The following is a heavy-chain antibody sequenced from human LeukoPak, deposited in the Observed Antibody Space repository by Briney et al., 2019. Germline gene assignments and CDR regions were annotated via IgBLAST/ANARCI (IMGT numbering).Heavy chain of an antibody. CDR1: GGSISNFY. D-gene: IGHD4-11*01. Sequence: SETLSLTCTVSGGSISNFYWSWIRQPPGRGLEWIGYVYNSDYTKYNPSLEGRVSISLDPSKNQFSLMLTSVTAADTAVYYCARDFLLQSEGLFDYWGQGTLVTVSS. J-gene: IGHJ4*02. CDR3: ARDFLLQSEGLFDY. CDR2: VYNSDYT. V-gene: IGHV4-59*12.